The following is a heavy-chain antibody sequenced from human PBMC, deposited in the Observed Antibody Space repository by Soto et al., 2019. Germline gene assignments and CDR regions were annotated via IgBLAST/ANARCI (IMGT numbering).Heavy chain of an antibody. V-gene: IGHV4-39*01. CDR1: GGSISSSSYY. CDR2: IYYSGST. J-gene: IGHJ5*02. D-gene: IGHD3-16*01. Sequence: QLQLQESGPGLVKPSETLSLTCTVSGGSISSSSYYWGWIRQPPGKGLEWIGSIYYSGSTYYNPSLKSRVTISVDTSKNQFSLKLSYVTAADTAVYYCARHVQYYDYVWGSYCWFDPWGQGTLVTVSS. CDR3: ARHVQYYDYVWGSYCWFDP.